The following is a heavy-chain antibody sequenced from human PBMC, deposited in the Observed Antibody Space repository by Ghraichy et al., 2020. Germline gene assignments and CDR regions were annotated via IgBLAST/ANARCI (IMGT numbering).Heavy chain of an antibody. CDR3: AMRAANWGFFDY. CDR2: IAYNSDTT. Sequence: GSLRLSCAASGFSFSTNAMNWVRQAPGKGLEWVSTIAYNSDTTYYADSVKGRFTISSDKSKNTLYLQMDSLRAEDTAVYYCAMRAANWGFFDYWGQGALVSVSS. CDR1: GFSFSTNA. D-gene: IGHD7-27*01. J-gene: IGHJ4*02. V-gene: IGHV3-23*01.